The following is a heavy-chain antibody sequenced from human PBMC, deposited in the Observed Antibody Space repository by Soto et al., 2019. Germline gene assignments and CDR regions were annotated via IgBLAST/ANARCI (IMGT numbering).Heavy chain of an antibody. CDR2: ISYDGSNK. V-gene: IGHV3-30-3*01. D-gene: IGHD3-9*01. J-gene: IGHJ6*02. Sequence: PGGSLSLCCAAPGLTFSSYAMPWVRQAPGKGLEWVAVISYDGSNKYYADSVKGRFTISRDNSKNTLYLQMNSLRAEDAAVYYCARGSLRYFDWLGPDSSYGTDVCGQATSATVYS. CDR1: GLTFSSYA. CDR3: ARGSLRYFDWLGPDSSYGTDV.